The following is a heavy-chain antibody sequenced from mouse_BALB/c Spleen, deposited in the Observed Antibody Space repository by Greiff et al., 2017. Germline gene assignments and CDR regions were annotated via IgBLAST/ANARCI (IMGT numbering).Heavy chain of an antibody. CDR1: GFSLSSYS. V-gene: IGHV2-6-4*01. Sequence: VQLQQSGPGLVAPSQSLSITCTVSGFSLSSYSVHWVRQPPGKGLEWLGMIWGGGSTDYNSALKTRLSISKENSTSKIFLKMNSRQTDDTTMNYCGGDYGSSAQAMAYWGQGTPVTVSS. CDR2: IWGGGST. D-gene: IGHD1-1*01. CDR3: GGDYGSSAQAMAY. J-gene: IGHJ4*01.